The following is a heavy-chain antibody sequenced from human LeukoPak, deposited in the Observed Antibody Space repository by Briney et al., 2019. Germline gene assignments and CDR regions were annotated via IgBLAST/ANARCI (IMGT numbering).Heavy chain of an antibody. J-gene: IGHJ4*02. V-gene: IGHV3-21*01. CDR3: ARDRPTGMSRVVVVQ. CDR2: ISSGSTYR. Sequence: PGGSLRLSCAASGFTFSSYSMTWVRQAPGKGLEWVSSISSGSTYRYYADSVKGRFTISRDNTKNSLYLQMNSLRAEDTAVYYCARDRPTGMSRVVVVQWGQGTLVTVSS. D-gene: IGHD2-2*01. CDR1: GFTFSSYS.